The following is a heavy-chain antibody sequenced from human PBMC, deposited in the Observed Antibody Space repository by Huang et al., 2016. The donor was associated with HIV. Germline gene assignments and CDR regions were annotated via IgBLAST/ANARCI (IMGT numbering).Heavy chain of an antibody. J-gene: IGHJ6*03. CDR1: GGSFSGYY. CDR3: ARGQGGYYYYYMDV. Sequence: QVQLQQWGAGLLRLSETLSLTCAVYGGSFSGYYGTWIRQPPGKGLEWMGEISHSESTNYNPALKSRVTISVDTSRNQFSLTLTSVTAADTAVYYCARGQGGYYYYYMDVWGKGTTVTVSS. CDR2: ISHSEST. V-gene: IGHV4-34*01.